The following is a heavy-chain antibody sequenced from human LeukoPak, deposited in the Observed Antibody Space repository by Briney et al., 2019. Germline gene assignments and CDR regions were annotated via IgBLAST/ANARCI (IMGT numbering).Heavy chain of an antibody. V-gene: IGHV3-23*01. CDR1: GFTFSSYA. CDR2: ISGSGGST. CDR3: ARAPGVNYYYYMDV. D-gene: IGHD2-8*01. Sequence: GGSLRLSCAASGFTFSSYAMSWVRQAPGKGLEWVSAISGSGGSTYYADSVKGRFTISRDNSKNTLYLQMNSLRAEDTALYYCARAPGVNYYYYMDVWGKGTTVTVSS. J-gene: IGHJ6*03.